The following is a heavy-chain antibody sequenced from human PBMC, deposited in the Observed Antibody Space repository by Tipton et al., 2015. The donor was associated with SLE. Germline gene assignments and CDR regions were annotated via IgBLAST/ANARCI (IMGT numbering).Heavy chain of an antibody. J-gene: IGHJ3*02. Sequence: TLSLTCTVSGGSISSGDYYWGWIRQPPGKGLEWIGSIYHSGSTYYNPSLKSRVTISVDTSKNQFSLKLSSVTAADTAVYYCARDLTTIFGVGNAFDIWGQGTMVTVSS. CDR3: ARDLTTIFGVGNAFDI. V-gene: IGHV4-39*07. CDR2: IYHSGST. D-gene: IGHD3-3*01. CDR1: GGSISSGDYY.